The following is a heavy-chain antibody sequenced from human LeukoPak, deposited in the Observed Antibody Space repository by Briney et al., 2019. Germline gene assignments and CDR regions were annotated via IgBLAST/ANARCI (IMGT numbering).Heavy chain of an antibody. D-gene: IGHD2-2*01. V-gene: IGHV4-59*01. Sequence: SETLSLTCTVSGGSISSYYWSWIRQPPGKGLEWIGYIYYSGSTNYNPSLKSRVTISVDTSKNQFSLKLSSVTAADTAVYSCAQFVVEPAAMLPFEIWAQGKMVTVFS. CDR3: AQFVVEPAAMLPFEI. CDR2: IYYSGST. J-gene: IGHJ3*02. CDR1: GGSISSYY.